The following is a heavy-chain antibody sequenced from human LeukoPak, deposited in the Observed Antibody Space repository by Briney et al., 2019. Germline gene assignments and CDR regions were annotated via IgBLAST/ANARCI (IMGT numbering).Heavy chain of an antibody. Sequence: ASVKVSCKASGDTFSSYTISWVRQAPGQGLEWMGRIIPIFGTANYAQKFQGRVTITADTSTSTAYMEVSSLRSEDTAMYYCARSGDLLLENWFDPWGQGTLVTVSS. D-gene: IGHD1-1*01. J-gene: IGHJ5*02. CDR1: GDTFSSYT. CDR2: IIPIFGTA. V-gene: IGHV1-69*08. CDR3: ARSGDLLLENWFDP.